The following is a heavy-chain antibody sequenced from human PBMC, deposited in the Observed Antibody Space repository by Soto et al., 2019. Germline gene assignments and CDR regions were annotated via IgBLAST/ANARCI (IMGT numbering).Heavy chain of an antibody. CDR2: ISAYNGNT. V-gene: IGHV1-18*04. D-gene: IGHD3-22*01. CDR3: ARDTNDYYDSSGYVGAFDS. Sequence: ASVTLSFPDSGSTFNSSGISWVRQAPGQGLEWMGWISAYNGNTTYAQKLQGRVTMPTDTSTSTAYMELRSLRSDDTAVYYCARDTNDYYDSSGYVGAFDSWGQGTMVIVS. CDR1: GSTFNSSG. J-gene: IGHJ3*02.